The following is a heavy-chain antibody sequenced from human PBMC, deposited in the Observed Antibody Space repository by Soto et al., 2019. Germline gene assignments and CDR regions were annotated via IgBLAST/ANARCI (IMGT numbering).Heavy chain of an antibody. D-gene: IGHD3-9*01. CDR1: GFTFSDYY. CDR2: ISNSGSTI. CDR3: AKVTGYYSPPDY. Sequence: GGSLRLSCAASGFTFSDYYMSWIRQAPGKGLEWVSYISNSGSTIYYADSVKGRFTISRDNAKNSLYLQMNSLRAEDTAVYYCAKVTGYYSPPDYWGQGTLVTVSS. V-gene: IGHV3-11*01. J-gene: IGHJ4*02.